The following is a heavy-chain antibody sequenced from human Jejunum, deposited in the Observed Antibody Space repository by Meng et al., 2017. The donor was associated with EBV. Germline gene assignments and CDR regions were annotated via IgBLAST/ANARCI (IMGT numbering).Heavy chain of an antibody. V-gene: IGHV1-8*01. CDR1: GFTFTNYD. D-gene: IGHD3-3*01. CDR3: ARGAQPIDL. J-gene: IGHJ5*02. CDR2: MNPSNGKT. Sequence: QGQLVQSGAEVKKPGASVKVSCKASGFTFTNYDINWVRQASGQGLEWMGWMNPSNGKTGYAQKLQGRVTMTRDASTSTAYMELSSLRSDDTAVYFCARGAQPIDLRGQGTLVTVSS.